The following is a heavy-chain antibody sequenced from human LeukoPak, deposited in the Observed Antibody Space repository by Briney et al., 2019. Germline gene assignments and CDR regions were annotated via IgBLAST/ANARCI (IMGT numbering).Heavy chain of an antibody. CDR3: ARDIAHDYVRGIKI. CDR2: ISAYNGNT. V-gene: IGHV1-18*01. D-gene: IGHD3-16*01. J-gene: IGHJ4*02. Sequence: ASVKVSCKASGYTFTSYGISWVRQAPGQGLEWMGWISAYNGNTNYAQKLQGRVTMTTDTSTSTAYMELRSLRSDDTAVYYCARDIAHDYVRGIKIWGQGTLVTVSS. CDR1: GYTFTSYG.